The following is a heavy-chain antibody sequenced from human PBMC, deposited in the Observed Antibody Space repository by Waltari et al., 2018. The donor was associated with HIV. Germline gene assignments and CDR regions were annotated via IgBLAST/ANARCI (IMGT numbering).Heavy chain of an antibody. CDR1: GFTFSSYG. V-gene: IGHV3-30*18. CDR3: AKDGIGYSSSWFFDY. Sequence: QVQLVESGGGVVQPGRSLRLSCAASGFTFSSYGMPWVRQAPGKGLEWVAVISYDGSNKYYADSVKGRFTISRDNSKNTLYLQMNSLRAEDTAVYYCAKDGIGYSSSWFFDYWGQGTLVTVSS. D-gene: IGHD6-13*01. CDR2: ISYDGSNK. J-gene: IGHJ4*02.